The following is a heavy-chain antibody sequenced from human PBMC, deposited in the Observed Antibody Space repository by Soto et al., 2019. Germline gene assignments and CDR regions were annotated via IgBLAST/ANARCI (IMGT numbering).Heavy chain of an antibody. Sequence: QITLKESGPTLVKPTQTLTLTCTFSGFSLSTNRVGVGWIRQPPGKALEWLALVYWDDDKRYSPYLKSRLTIPQETSKHQVVLTMTTVDPVDTDTYYCAHSPYPSSREFDYWGQGTLVTVSS. D-gene: IGHD6-13*01. CDR3: AHSPYPSSREFDY. CDR1: GFSLSTNRVG. J-gene: IGHJ4*02. CDR2: VYWDDDK. V-gene: IGHV2-5*02.